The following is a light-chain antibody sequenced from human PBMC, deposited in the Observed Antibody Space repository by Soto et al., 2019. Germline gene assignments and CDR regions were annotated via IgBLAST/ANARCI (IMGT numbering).Light chain of an antibody. CDR2: AAS. Sequence: DIQMTQSPSSLSASVGYRVTITCLASQSISTYLNWYQQKQGKAPKXXIYAASSLHSGVPSRFSGSGSGTDFTLTISSLQPEDFATYYCQQSYSTTITFGQGTRLEIK. CDR3: QQSYSTTIT. V-gene: IGKV1-39*01. J-gene: IGKJ5*01. CDR1: QSISTY.